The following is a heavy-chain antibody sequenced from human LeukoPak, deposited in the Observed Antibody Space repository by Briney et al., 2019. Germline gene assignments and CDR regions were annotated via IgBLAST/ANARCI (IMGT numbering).Heavy chain of an antibody. J-gene: IGHJ6*03. Sequence: PRRSLRLSSAASGFTLSSYWMHWVRQAPRKGLVWVSRVTSDGSRTSHADSVKGRFTISRDNAKNTLYLQMNSLRAEDTAVYYCARDGYTYGYNYYYYMDVWGKGTTVTVSS. CDR3: ARDGYTYGYNYYYYMDV. CDR2: VTSDGSRT. CDR1: GFTLSSYW. D-gene: IGHD5-18*01. V-gene: IGHV3-74*01.